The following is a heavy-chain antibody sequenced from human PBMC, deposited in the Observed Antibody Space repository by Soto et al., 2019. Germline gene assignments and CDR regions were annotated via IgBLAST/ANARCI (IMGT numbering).Heavy chain of an antibody. CDR1: SGSISGYS. CDR3: ARGVPNCSSSSCYFDY. CDR2: IYKSGST. Sequence: SETLSLTCTVSSGSISGYSWTWIRQPPRKGLEWIGYIYKSGSTTYNPSLKSRVTMSVDTSKSQLSLKVTSVTAADTAVYYCARGVPNCSSSSCYFDYWSQGALVTVSS. V-gene: IGHV4-59*01. D-gene: IGHD2-2*01. J-gene: IGHJ4*02.